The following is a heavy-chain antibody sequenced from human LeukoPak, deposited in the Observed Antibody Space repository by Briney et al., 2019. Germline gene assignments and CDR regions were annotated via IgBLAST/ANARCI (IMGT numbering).Heavy chain of an antibody. CDR2: IYYSGST. Sequence: SETLSLTCAVYGGSFSSYYWGWIRQPPGKGLEWIGSIYYSGSTYYNPSLKSRVTISVDTSKNQFSLKLSSVTAADTAVYYCARDPGIAVAAADYWGQGTLVTVSS. CDR1: GGSFSSYY. D-gene: IGHD6-19*01. CDR3: ARDPGIAVAAADY. V-gene: IGHV4-39*07. J-gene: IGHJ4*02.